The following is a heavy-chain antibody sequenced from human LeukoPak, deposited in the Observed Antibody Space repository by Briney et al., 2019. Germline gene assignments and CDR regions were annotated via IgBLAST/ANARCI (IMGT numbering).Heavy chain of an antibody. V-gene: IGHV4-34*01. J-gene: IGHJ4*02. D-gene: IGHD5-18*01. CDR1: GGSFSGYY. CDR2: INHSGST. CDR3: ARGRERGYSYGLAARYYFDY. Sequence: SETLSLTCAVYGGSFSGYYWSWIRQPPGKGLEWIGEINHSGSTNYNPSLKSRVTISVDTSKNQFSLKLSSVTAADTAVYYCARGRERGYSYGLAARYYFDYWGQGTLVTVSS.